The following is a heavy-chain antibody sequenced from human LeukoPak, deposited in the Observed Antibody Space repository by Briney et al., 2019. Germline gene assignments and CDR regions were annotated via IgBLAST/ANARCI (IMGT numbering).Heavy chain of an antibody. V-gene: IGHV4-30-2*01. J-gene: IGHJ5*02. CDR1: GGSISSGGYS. CDR3: AGLRYGDYVYGFDP. Sequence: SETLSLTCAVSGGSISSGGYSWSWIRQPPGKGLEWIGYIYHSGSTYYNPSLKSRVTISVDRSKNQFSLKLSSVTAADTAVYYCAGLRYGDYVYGFDPWGQGTLVTVSS. D-gene: IGHD4-17*01. CDR2: IYHSGST.